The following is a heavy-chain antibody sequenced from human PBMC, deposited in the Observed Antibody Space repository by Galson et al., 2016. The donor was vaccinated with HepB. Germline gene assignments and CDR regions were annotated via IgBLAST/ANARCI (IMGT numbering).Heavy chain of an antibody. CDR1: GFTFDEYV. CDR2: ISWNSGSI. V-gene: IGHV3-9*01. CDR3: AKDGDYGSGRYYPLYVDY. J-gene: IGHJ4*02. D-gene: IGHD3-10*01. Sequence: SLRLSCAASGFTFDEYVMHWVRQAPGKGLEWVSGISWNSGSIGYADSVKGRFTISRDNAKNSLYLQMNSLRAEDTALYYCAKDGDYGSGRYYPLYVDYWGQGTLVAVSS.